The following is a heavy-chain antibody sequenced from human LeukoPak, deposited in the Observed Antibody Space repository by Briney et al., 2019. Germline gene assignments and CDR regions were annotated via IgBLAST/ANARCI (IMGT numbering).Heavy chain of an antibody. CDR3: AKGHNYEVDY. D-gene: IGHD3-22*01. V-gene: IGHV3-30*02. J-gene: IGHJ4*02. CDR1: GFRFSSYS. CDR2: IRYDGTSK. Sequence: GGSLRLSCAASGFRFSSYSMHWVRQAPGKGLEWVAFIRYDGTSKYYADSVKGRFTFSRDNSKNTLYLQMNSLRPEDTAAYYCAKGHNYEVDYWGQGTLVTVSS.